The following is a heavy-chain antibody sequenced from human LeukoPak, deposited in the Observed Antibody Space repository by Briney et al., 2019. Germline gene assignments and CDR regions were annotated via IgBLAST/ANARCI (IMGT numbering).Heavy chain of an antibody. J-gene: IGHJ4*02. CDR1: GGSISSYY. CDR3: ARHWSRYFDY. D-gene: IGHD2-8*02. V-gene: IGHV4-59*08. Sequence: SETLSLTCTVSGGSISSYYWNWIRQPPGKGLEWIGYIYYSGSTNYNPSLKSRVTISVDTSKNQFSLKLSSVTAADTAVYYCARHWSRYFDYWGQGSLVTVSS. CDR2: IYYSGST.